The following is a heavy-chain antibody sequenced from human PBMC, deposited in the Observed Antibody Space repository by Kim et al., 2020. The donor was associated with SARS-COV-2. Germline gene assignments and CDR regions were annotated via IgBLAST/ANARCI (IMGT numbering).Heavy chain of an antibody. J-gene: IGHJ2*01. CDR2: IYYSGST. CDR1: GGSISSYY. CDR3: ARENIVVLPAAMRTWYFDL. V-gene: IGHV4-59*01. Sequence: SETLSLTRTVSGGSISSYYWSWIRQPPGKGLEWIGYIYYSGSTNSNPSLKSRVTISADTSKNQFSLKLSSVTAADTAVYYCARENIVVLPAAMRTWYFDLWGRGTLVTVSS. D-gene: IGHD2-2*01.